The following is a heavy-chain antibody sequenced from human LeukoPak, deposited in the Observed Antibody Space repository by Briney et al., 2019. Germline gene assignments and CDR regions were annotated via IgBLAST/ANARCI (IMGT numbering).Heavy chain of an antibody. V-gene: IGHV4-59*11. Sequence: SETLSLTCTVSGGSISSHYWSWVRQPPGKGLEWIGYMYYSGSTNYNPSLKSRVSISVDTSKNQFSLKLSSVTAADTALYYCARLVDGGNEYRYFDLWGRGTLVTVSS. CDR3: ARLVDGGNEYRYFDL. D-gene: IGHD4-23*01. CDR2: MYYSGST. J-gene: IGHJ2*01. CDR1: GGSISSHY.